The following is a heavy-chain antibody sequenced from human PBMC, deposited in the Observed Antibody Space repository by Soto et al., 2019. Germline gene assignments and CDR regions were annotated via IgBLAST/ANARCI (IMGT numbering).Heavy chain of an antibody. CDR3: AKARTSWHTWGFAY. J-gene: IGHJ4*02. V-gene: IGHV3-23*01. CDR1: GFTFSSYA. D-gene: IGHD6-13*01. Sequence: EVQLLESGGGLVQPGGSLRLSCVASGFTFSSYAMSWVRQAPGKGLEWVSAISASGGTTYYADSVQGRFTVSRDNSRNTFYLQMSSRRVEDAAIYYCAKARTSWHTWGFAYWGQGALVTVSS. CDR2: ISASGGTT.